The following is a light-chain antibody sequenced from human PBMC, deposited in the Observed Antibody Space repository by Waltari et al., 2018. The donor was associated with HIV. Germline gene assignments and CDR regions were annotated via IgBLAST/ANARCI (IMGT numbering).Light chain of an antibody. J-gene: IGKJ4*02. V-gene: IGKV3-15*01. CDR1: QNITNT. CDR3: KQYNKWPRT. CDR2: GAS. Sequence: IVMTQSPATLSVSPGERGPHAFRANQNITNTLAWYQLKPGQAPRLLIPGASTRATGIPARFSGSGSGTDFTLNIGTLQSEDFAVYYCKQYNKWPRTFGRGTKVEI.